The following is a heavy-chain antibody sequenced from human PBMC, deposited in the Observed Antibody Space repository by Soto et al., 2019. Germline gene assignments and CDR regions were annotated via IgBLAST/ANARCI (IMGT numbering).Heavy chain of an antibody. D-gene: IGHD3-22*01. CDR1: GYTLTELS. CDR3: ARGGYYYDSSAYYRPFDY. V-gene: IGHV1-8*01. CDR2: MNPNSGNT. Sequence: ASVKVSCKVSGYTLTELSMHWVRQAPGKGLEWMGWMNPNSGNTGYAQKFQGRVTMTRSTSISTAYMELSSLRSEDTAVYYCARGGYYYDSSAYYRPFDYWGQGTLVTVSS. J-gene: IGHJ4*02.